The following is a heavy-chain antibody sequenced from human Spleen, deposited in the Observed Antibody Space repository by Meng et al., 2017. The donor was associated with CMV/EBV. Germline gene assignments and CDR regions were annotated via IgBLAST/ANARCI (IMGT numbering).Heavy chain of an antibody. CDR3: ARIQANTWIGIQDY. CDR2: IYYSGST. J-gene: IGHJ4*02. Sequence: SETLSLTCTVSGGSRSSSYYWGWISKPPGKGLEWIGNIYYSGSTYYNPSLKSRVTISVDTSKNQFSLKLSSVPAADTAVYYCARIQANTWIGIQDYWGQETLVTVSS. CDR1: GGSRSSSYY. V-gene: IGHV4-39*01. D-gene: IGHD5-18*01.